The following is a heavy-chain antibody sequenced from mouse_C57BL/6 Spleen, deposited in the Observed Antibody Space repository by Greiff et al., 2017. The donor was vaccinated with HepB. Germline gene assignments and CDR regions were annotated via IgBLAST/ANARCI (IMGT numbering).Heavy chain of an antibody. CDR2: ISYDGSN. J-gene: IGHJ1*03. D-gene: IGHD1-1*01. V-gene: IGHV3-6*01. Sequence: ESGPGLVKPSQSLSLTCSVTGYSITSGYYWNWIRQFPGNKLEWMGYISYDGSNNYNPSLKNRISITRDTSKNQFFLKLNSVTTEDTATYYCARIYYYGSRYFDVWGTGTTVTVSS. CDR3: ARIYYYGSRYFDV. CDR1: GYSITSGYY.